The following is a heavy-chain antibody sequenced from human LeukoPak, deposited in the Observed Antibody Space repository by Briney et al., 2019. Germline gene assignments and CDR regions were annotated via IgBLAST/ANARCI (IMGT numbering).Heavy chain of an antibody. D-gene: IGHD3-10*01. CDR3: ARRGTSYYYGSGTFVNWFDP. J-gene: IGHJ5*02. V-gene: IGHV4-39*07. CDR2: IYYSGST. Sequence: SETLSLTCTVSGGSIGSSSYYWGWLRQPPGKGLEWIGSIYYSGSTYYNPSLKSRVTISVDTSKNQFSLKLSSVTAADTAVYYCARRGTSYYYGSGTFVNWFDPWGQGTLVTVSS. CDR1: GGSIGSSSYY.